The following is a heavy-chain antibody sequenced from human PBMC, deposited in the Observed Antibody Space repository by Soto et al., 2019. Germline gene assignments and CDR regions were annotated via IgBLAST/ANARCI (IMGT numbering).Heavy chain of an antibody. CDR1: GGTFSSYA. CDR2: IIPIFGTA. D-gene: IGHD3-22*01. J-gene: IGHJ5*02. Sequence: GASVKVSCKASGGTFSSYAISWVRQAPGQGLEWMGGIIPIFGTANYAQKFQGRVTITADKSTSTAYMELSSLRSEDTAVHHCARDYYDSSGYPQLGIDPWGQGTLVTVSS. V-gene: IGHV1-69*06. CDR3: ARDYYDSSGYPQLGIDP.